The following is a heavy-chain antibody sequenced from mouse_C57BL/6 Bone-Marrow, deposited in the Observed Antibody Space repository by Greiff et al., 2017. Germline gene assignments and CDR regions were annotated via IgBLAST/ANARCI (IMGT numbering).Heavy chain of an antibody. D-gene: IGHD2-13*01. CDR1: GYSITSGYY. Sequence: EVHLVESGPGLVKPSQSLSLTCSVTGYSITSGYYWNWIRQFPGNKLEWMGYISYDGSNNYNPSLKNRISITRDTSKNQFFLKLNSVTTEDTATYYCASGDYFSVAYWGQGTLVTVAA. V-gene: IGHV3-6*01. CDR3: ASGDYFSVAY. J-gene: IGHJ3*01. CDR2: ISYDGSN.